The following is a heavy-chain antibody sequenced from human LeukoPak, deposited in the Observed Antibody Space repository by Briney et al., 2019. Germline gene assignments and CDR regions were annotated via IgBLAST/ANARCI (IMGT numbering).Heavy chain of an antibody. CDR3: ARGDKQLVFNRNKGGFDP. CDR1: GFTFTDHS. Sequence: GGSLRLSCVASGFTFTDHSMHWVRQAPGKGLKWVAVISYDGSNKYYADSVKGRFTISRDNSKNTLFLQMNTLRAEDTAVFYCARGDKQLVFNRNKGGFDPWGQGTLVTVSS. J-gene: IGHJ5*02. D-gene: IGHD6-13*01. CDR2: ISYDGSNK. V-gene: IGHV3-30*04.